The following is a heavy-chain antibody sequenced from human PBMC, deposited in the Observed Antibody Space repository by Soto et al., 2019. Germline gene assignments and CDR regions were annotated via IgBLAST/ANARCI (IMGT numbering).Heavy chain of an antibody. Sequence: ASVKVSCKASGYTFTSYAIHWVRQAPGQRLEWMGWINAGNGNTKYSQKFQGRITITRGTSASTAYMELSSLRSEDAAVYYCARAGDDCSTTNCYMIDYWGQGTLATVSS. CDR1: GYTFTSYA. D-gene: IGHD2-2*02. CDR2: INAGNGNT. V-gene: IGHV1-3*01. J-gene: IGHJ4*02. CDR3: ARAGDDCSTTNCYMIDY.